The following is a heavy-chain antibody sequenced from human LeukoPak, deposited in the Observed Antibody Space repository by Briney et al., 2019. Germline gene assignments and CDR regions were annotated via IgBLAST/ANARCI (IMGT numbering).Heavy chain of an antibody. Sequence: PGGSLRLSCAASGFTFSSYWMSWVRQAPGKGLEWVANIKQDGSEKYYVDSVKGRFTISRDNAKNSLYLQMNSLRPEDTAIYYCVRDQGGERWFDPWGQGTLVTVSS. D-gene: IGHD3-16*01. CDR2: IKQDGSEK. V-gene: IGHV3-7*01. CDR3: VRDQGGERWFDP. CDR1: GFTFSSYW. J-gene: IGHJ5*02.